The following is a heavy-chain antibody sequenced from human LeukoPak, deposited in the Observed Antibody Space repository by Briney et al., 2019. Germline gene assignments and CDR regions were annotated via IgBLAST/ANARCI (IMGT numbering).Heavy chain of an antibody. D-gene: IGHD2-15*01. CDR1: GFTVSSNY. CDR2: IYSGGST. J-gene: IGHJ4*02. V-gene: IGHV3-53*01. CDR3: ARAGLYCSGGSCYHFDY. Sequence: PGGSLRLSCAASGFTVSSNYMSWVRQAPGKGLEWVSVIYSGGSTYYADSVKGRFTISRDNSKNTLYLQMNSLRAEDTAVYYCARAGLYCSGGSCYHFDYWGQGTLATVSS.